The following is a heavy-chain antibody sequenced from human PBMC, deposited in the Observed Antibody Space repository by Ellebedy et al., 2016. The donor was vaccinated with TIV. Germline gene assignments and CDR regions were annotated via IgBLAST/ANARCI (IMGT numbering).Heavy chain of an antibody. D-gene: IGHD3-10*01. Sequence: GESLKISCAASGFTFSDHYMDWVRQAPGKGLEWVGRTRNKANSYTTEYAASVKGRFTISRDDSKNSLYLQMNSLKTEDTAVYYCARGGGERYYYYYGMDVWGQGTTVTVSS. CDR2: TRNKANSYTT. V-gene: IGHV3-72*01. CDR1: GFTFSDHY. J-gene: IGHJ6*02. CDR3: ARGGGERYYYYYGMDV.